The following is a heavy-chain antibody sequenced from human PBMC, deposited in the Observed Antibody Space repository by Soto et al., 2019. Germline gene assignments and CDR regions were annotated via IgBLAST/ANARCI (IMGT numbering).Heavy chain of an antibody. CDR3: ARGKWELLSGTYYYYDMDV. J-gene: IGHJ6*01. Sequence: ASVKVSCKASGYTFTSYDINWVRQATGQGLEWMGWMNPNSGNTGYAQKFQGRVTMTRNTSISTAYMELSSLRSEDTAVYYCARGKWELLSGTYYYYDMDVWGQGTTVTVSS. V-gene: IGHV1-8*01. CDR2: MNPNSGNT. D-gene: IGHD1-26*01. CDR1: GYTFTSYD.